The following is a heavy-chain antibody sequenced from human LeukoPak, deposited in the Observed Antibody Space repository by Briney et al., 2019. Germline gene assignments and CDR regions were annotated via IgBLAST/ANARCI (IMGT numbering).Heavy chain of an antibody. V-gene: IGHV3-48*01. CDR1: GFPFIEYS. Sequence: GGSLRLSCTASGFPFIEYSMNWVRRVPGKGLEWIAYIGIDSGNTKYADSVRGRFTISADKAKNSLYLQMNSLRVEDTAVYYCARDHNYAFDNWGQGTLVSVAS. CDR2: IGIDSGNT. D-gene: IGHD1-1*01. J-gene: IGHJ4*02. CDR3: ARDHNYAFDN.